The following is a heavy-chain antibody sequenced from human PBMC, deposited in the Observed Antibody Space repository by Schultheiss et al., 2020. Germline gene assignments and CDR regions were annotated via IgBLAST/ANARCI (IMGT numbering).Heavy chain of an antibody. CDR1: GFTFSSYW. D-gene: IGHD5-18*01. J-gene: IGHJ3*02. V-gene: IGHV3-23*01. Sequence: GGSLRLSCAASGFTFSSYWMSWVRQAPGKGLEWVSAITGSGGSTYYADSVKGRFTISRDNSKNMLYLQMNSLRAEDTAVYYCARDGGYSYGENTDAFDIWGQGTMVTVSS. CDR2: ITGSGGST. CDR3: ARDGGYSYGENTDAFDI.